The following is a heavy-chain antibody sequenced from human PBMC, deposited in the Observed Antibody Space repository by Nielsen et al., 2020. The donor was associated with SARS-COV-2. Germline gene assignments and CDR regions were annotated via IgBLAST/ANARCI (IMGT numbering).Heavy chain of an antibody. D-gene: IGHD4-23*01. CDR1: GFTFSTYW. CDR3: GRGTVETPGSDY. V-gene: IGHV3-7*01. CDR2: IKEDAREK. J-gene: IGHJ4*02. Sequence: GSLKISCEASGFTFSTYWMTWVRQAPGKGLQWVASIKEDAREKYYEDSVKGRFTVSRDNSKNSLYLQMNSLTADDTAVYYCGRGTVETPGSDYWGQGTLVTVSS.